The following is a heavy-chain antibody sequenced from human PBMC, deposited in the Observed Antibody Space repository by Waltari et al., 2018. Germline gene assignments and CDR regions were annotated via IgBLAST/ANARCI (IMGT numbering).Heavy chain of an antibody. CDR2: IYTTENI. CDR3: TRQAATGTWWFDP. D-gene: IGHD6-13*01. J-gene: IGHJ5*02. CDR1: DASISKGGYY. Sequence: PGLVKTSQTLSLTCTVSDASISKGGYYWNWIRQHPGRGLEWIGSIYTTENIFYNPSFNSRLNISVDTSKNQFSLKLRSVTAADTAIYYCTRQAATGTWWFDPWGQGTQVTVSS. V-gene: IGHV4-31*02.